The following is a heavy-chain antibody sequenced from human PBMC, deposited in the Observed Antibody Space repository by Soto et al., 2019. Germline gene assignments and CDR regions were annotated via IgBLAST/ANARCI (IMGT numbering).Heavy chain of an antibody. J-gene: IGHJ4*02. CDR2: IYYSGST. CDR3: ARDCYYGSGSYLDY. CDR1: GGSISSGGYY. V-gene: IGHV4-31*03. Sequence: SETLSLTCTVSGGSISSGGYYWSWIRQHPGKGLEWIGYIYYSGSTYYNPSLKSRVTISVDTSKNQFSLKLSSVTAADTAVYYCARDCYYGSGSYLDYGGQGTLVTVSS. D-gene: IGHD3-10*01.